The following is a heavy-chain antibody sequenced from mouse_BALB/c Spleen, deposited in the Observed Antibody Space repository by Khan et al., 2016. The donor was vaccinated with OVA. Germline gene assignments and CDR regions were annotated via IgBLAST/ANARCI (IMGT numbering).Heavy chain of an antibody. CDR2: FYPGSGSI. D-gene: IGHD1-1*01. CDR1: GYTFTEYI. V-gene: IGHV1-62-2*01. Sequence: QVQLQQSGAELVKPGASVKLSCKASGYTFTEYIIHWVKQRSGQGLEWIGWFYPGSGSIKYNEKFKDKATLTADKSSSTVYMELSRLTSEDSAVYFCASHEDYCGSSDKYAMDYWGQGTSVTVSS. J-gene: IGHJ4*01. CDR3: ASHEDYCGSSDKYAMDY.